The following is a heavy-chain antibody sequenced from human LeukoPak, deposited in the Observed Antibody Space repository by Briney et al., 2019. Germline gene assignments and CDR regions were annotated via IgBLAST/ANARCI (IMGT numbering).Heavy chain of an antibody. V-gene: IGHV3-30-3*01. CDR2: ISYDGSNK. J-gene: IGHJ3*02. D-gene: IGHD1-26*01. CDR3: AAGELLDAFDI. CDR1: GFTFSSYA. Sequence: GRSLRLSCAASGFTFSSYAMHWVRQAPGKGLEWVAVISYDGSNKYYADSVKGRFTISRDNSKNTLYLQMNSLRAEDTAVYYCAAGELLDAFDIWGQGTMVTVSS.